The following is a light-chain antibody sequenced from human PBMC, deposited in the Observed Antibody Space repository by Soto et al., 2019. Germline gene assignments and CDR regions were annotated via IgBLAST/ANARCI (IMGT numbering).Light chain of an antibody. CDR1: SSDVGGYNY. CDR2: EVS. CDR3: QSYDSSLTLYV. Sequence: QSALTQPASVSGSPGQSITISCTGTSSDVGGYNYVSWYQQHPGKAPKLMIYEVSNRPSGVSNRFSGSKSGNTASLTISGLQAEDEADYYCQSYDSSLTLYVFGTGTKVTVL. J-gene: IGLJ1*01. V-gene: IGLV2-14*01.